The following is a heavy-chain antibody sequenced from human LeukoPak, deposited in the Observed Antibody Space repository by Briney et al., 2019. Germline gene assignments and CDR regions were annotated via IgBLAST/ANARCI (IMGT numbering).Heavy chain of an antibody. CDR1: GYTFTGYY. V-gene: IGHV1-2*02. Sequence: ASMKVSCQASGYTFTGYYMHWVRQAPGQGLEWMGWINPTSGGTNYAQKFQGRVTMTRDTSISTAYMELSRLRSDDTAVYYCAREWSVKAVAGTWNYYYYGMDVWGQGTAVTVSS. CDR2: INPTSGGT. D-gene: IGHD6-19*01. J-gene: IGHJ6*02. CDR3: AREWSVKAVAGTWNYYYYGMDV.